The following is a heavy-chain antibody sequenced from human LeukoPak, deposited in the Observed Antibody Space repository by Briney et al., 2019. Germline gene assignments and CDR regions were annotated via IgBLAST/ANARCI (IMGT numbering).Heavy chain of an antibody. Sequence: GASVKVSCKASGYTFTSYGISWVRQAPGQGLEWMGWISAYNGNTNYAQELQGRVTMTTDTSTITAYMELGSLRSDDTAVYYCASGPLGEMATPGWFDPWGPGTLVTVSS. CDR1: GYTFTSYG. J-gene: IGHJ5*02. V-gene: IGHV1-18*01. CDR3: ASGPLGEMATPGWFDP. D-gene: IGHD5-24*01. CDR2: ISAYNGNT.